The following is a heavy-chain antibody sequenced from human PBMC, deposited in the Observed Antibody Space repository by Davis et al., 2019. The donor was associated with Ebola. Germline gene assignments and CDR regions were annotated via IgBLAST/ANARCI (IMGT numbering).Heavy chain of an antibody. CDR1: GFTFSSYG. CDR3: GSGSWYFDL. J-gene: IGHJ2*01. D-gene: IGHD3-10*01. Sequence: GESLKISCAASGFTFSSYGMHWVRQAPGKGLEWVAVIWYDGSNKYYADSVKGRFTISRDNSKNTLYLQMNSLRAEDTAVYYCGSGSWYFDLWGRGTLVTVSS. CDR2: IWYDGSNK. V-gene: IGHV3-33*01.